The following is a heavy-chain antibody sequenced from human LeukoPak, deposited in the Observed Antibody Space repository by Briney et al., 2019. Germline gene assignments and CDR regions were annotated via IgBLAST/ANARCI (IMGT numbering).Heavy chain of an antibody. CDR1: GYRFNAYW. CDR2: IYPDDSDT. J-gene: IGHJ5*02. Sequence: GESLQISFKGSGYRFNAYWIAWVRQMPGKGLEWMGIIYPDDSDTRYSPSFQGQVTISADKSVRTAYLQWSSLKASDTAMYYCARRAYGDYRFDPWGQGTLVTVSS. D-gene: IGHD4-17*01. CDR3: ARRAYGDYRFDP. V-gene: IGHV5-51*01.